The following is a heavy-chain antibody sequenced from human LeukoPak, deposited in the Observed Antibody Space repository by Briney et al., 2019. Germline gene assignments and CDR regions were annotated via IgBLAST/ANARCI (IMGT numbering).Heavy chain of an antibody. CDR3: ARREVTTSWYFDL. CDR2: VYYTGSA. CDR1: GGSISSTSYH. J-gene: IGHJ2*01. Sequence: SSETLSLTCTVSGGSISSTSYHWARIRQPPGKGLEWIATVYYTGSAYYNPSLKSRVTISVDTSKNQFSLKLSSVTAADTAVYYCARREVTTSWYFDLWGRGTLVTVSS. V-gene: IGHV4-39*01. D-gene: IGHD4-17*01.